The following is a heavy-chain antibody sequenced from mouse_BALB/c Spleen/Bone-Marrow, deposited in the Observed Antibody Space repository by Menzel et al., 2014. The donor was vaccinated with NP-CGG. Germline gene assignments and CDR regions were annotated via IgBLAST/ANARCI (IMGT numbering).Heavy chain of an antibody. CDR1: GYTFTSYW. CDR2: IDPSDSET. Sequence: QVQLQQSGAELVRPGTPAKLSCKASGYTFTSYWMNWVKQRPGRGLEWIGRIDPSDSETHYNQKFKDKATLTVDKSSSTAYIQLSSLTSEDSAVYYCARWGAYFDYWGQGTTLTVSS. J-gene: IGHJ2*01. V-gene: IGHV1-61*01. CDR3: ARWGAYFDY.